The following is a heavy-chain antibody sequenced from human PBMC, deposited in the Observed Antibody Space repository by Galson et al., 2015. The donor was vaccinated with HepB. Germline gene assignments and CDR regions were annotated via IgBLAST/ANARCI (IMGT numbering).Heavy chain of an antibody. Sequence: SLRLSCAASGFTFSSYWMSWVRQAPGKGLEWVANIKQDGSEKYYVDSVKGRFTISRDNSKNTLYLQMNSLRAEDTAVYYCAKAHIHSGYDFEDYYYGMDVWGQGTTVTVSS. CDR3: AKAHIHSGYDFEDYYYGMDV. D-gene: IGHD5-12*01. CDR2: IKQDGSEK. J-gene: IGHJ6*02. V-gene: IGHV3-7*03. CDR1: GFTFSSYW.